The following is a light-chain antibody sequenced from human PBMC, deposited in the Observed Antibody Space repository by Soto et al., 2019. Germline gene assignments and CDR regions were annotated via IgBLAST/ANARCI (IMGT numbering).Light chain of an antibody. J-gene: IGKJ1*01. CDR2: GAS. V-gene: IGKV3-20*01. CDR1: QSVINSY. CDR3: QQYGISPWT. Sequence: EIVLTQSPGTLSLSPGERATLSCRASQSVINSYLAWYQHKPGQAPRLLIYGASSRATGIPDRFSGSGSGTDFTLIISRLEPEDFAVYYCQQYGISPWTFGQGTKVEIK.